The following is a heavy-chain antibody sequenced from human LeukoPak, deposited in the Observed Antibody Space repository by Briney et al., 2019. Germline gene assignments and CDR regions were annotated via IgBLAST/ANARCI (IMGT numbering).Heavy chain of an antibody. D-gene: IGHD2-2*02. CDR1: GGSFSGYY. J-gene: IGHJ4*02. CDR2: INHSGST. Sequence: PSETLSLTCAVYGGSFSGYYWSWIRQPPGKGLEWIGEINHSGSTSYNPSLKSRVTISVDTSKNQFSLKLSSVTAADTAVYYCARTPLYRPPDYWGQGTLVTVSS. CDR3: ARTPLYRPPDY. V-gene: IGHV4-34*01.